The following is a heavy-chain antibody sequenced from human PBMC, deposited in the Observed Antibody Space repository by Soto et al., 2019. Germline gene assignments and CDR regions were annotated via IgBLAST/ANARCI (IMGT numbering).Heavy chain of an antibody. V-gene: IGHV3-9*01. CDR2: ISWNSGSI. Sequence: EVQLVESGGGLVQPGRSLRLSCAASGFTFDDYVMHWVRQAPGKGLEWVSGISWNSGSIGYADSVKGRFTISRDNAKNSLYLQMNSLRAEDTALYYCAKEGHDSSGWSDWGQGTLVTVSS. CDR3: AKEGHDSSGWSD. J-gene: IGHJ4*02. CDR1: GFTFDDYV. D-gene: IGHD6-19*01.